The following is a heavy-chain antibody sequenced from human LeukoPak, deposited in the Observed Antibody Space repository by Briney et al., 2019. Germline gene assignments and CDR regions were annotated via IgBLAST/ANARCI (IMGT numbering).Heavy chain of an antibody. V-gene: IGHV4-4*02. CDR3: ARLRVGATGDFDY. CDR2: IYHSGST. D-gene: IGHD1-26*01. Sequence: SETLSLTCAVSGGSISSSNWWSWVRQPPGKGLEWIGEIYHSGSTNYNPPLKNRVTISVDKSKNQFSLKLSSVTAADTAVYYCARLRVGATGDFDYWGQGTLVTVSS. CDR1: GGSISSSNW. J-gene: IGHJ4*02.